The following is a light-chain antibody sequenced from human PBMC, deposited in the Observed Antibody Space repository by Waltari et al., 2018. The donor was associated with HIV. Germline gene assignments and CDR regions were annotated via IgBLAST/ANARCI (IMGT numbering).Light chain of an antibody. J-gene: IGLJ1*01. CDR2: YDD. CDR1: SSNIGTTA. Sequence: QSVLTQPPSVSEAPRQRVTLSCSGSSSNIGTTAVTWYQQVPGKAPKLLIYYDDLLSSGVSDRFSGSKSGTSASLAIRGLQSEDEAEYYCAAWDDYLNGYVFGSGTKVTVL. V-gene: IGLV1-36*01. CDR3: AAWDDYLNGYV.